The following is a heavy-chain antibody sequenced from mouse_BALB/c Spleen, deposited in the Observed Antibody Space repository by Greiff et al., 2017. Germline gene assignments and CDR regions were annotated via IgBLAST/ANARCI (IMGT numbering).Heavy chain of an antibody. D-gene: IGHD1-1*01. V-gene: IGHV5-6*01. J-gene: IGHJ2*01. Sequence: EVKLVESGGDLVKPGGSLKLSCAASGFTFSSYGMSWVRQTPDKRLEWVATISSGGSYTYYPDSVKGRFTISRDNAKNTLYLQMSSLKSEDTAMYYCARHVLFITTVVAHFDYWGQGTTLTGSS. CDR3: ARHVLFITTVVAHFDY. CDR2: ISSGGSYT. CDR1: GFTFSSYG.